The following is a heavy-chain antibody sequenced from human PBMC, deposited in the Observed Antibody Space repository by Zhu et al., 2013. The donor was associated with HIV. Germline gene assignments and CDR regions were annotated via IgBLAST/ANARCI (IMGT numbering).Heavy chain of an antibody. CDR2: ISAYNGNT. V-gene: IGHV1-18*01. J-gene: IGHJ6*02. CDR3: ARDDDGDSNYYYGMDV. CDR1: GYTFTSYG. Sequence: QVQLVQSGAEVKKPGASVKVSCKASGYTFTSYGISWVRQAPGQGLEWMGWISAYNGNTNYAQKLQGRVTMTTDTSTSTAYMELRSLRSDDTAVYYCARDDDGDSNYYYGMDVVGPRDQRSPSP. D-gene: IGHD4-17*01.